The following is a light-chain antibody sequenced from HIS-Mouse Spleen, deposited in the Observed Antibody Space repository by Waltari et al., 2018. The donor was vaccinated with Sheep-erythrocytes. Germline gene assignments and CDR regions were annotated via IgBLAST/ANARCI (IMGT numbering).Light chain of an antibody. V-gene: IGKV1-33*01. CDR3: QQYDNLLT. CDR2: DAS. CDR1: QDISNY. Sequence: DIQMTQSLSSLSASVGDRVTITCQASQDISNYLNWYQQNTGKALKLLIYDASNLETGVPSRFSGSVSGTDFTFTISRLQPEDIATYYCQQYDNLLTFGGGTKVEIK. J-gene: IGKJ4*01.